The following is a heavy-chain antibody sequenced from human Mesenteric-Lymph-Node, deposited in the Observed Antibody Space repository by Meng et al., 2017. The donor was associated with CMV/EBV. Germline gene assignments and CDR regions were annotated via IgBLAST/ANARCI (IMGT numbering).Heavy chain of an antibody. CDR3: ALISYCNSLTCFYLDY. CDR1: GGTFSSFA. J-gene: IGHJ4*02. V-gene: IGHV1-69*05. D-gene: IGHD2/OR15-2a*01. CDR2: ILPMFGTT. Sequence: SVKVSCKVSGGTFSSFAISWVRQAPGQGPEWMGAILPMFGTTRYAQKFQGRVTITTDESTRTAYMELSSLRSEDTAVYYCALISYCNSLTCFYLDYWGQGTLVTVSS.